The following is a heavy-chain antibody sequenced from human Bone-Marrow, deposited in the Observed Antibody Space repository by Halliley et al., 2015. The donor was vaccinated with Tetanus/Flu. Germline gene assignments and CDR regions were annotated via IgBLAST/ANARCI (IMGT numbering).Heavy chain of an antibody. V-gene: IGHV3-33*03. CDR2: IWSNGSNK. CDR3: ARGGNDGRGWYFLDY. Sequence: IWSNGSNKKYADTEKARFTVSRDNTKSTLWLQMNSLRDEDTAVYYCARGGNDGRGWYFLDYWGQGTLLTVPS. D-gene: IGHD6-19*01. J-gene: IGHJ4*02.